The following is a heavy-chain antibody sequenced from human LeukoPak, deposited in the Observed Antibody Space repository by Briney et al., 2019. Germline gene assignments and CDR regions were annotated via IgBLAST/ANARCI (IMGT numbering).Heavy chain of an antibody. V-gene: IGHV3-15*01. CDR3: TTIAPLGYYDSSGYDIDY. CDR2: IKSKTDGGTT. D-gene: IGHD3-22*01. Sequence: GGSLRLSCAASGFTFSNAWMNWVRQAPGKGLEWVGRIKSKTDGGTTDYAAPVKGRFTISRDDSKNTLYLQMNSLKTEDTAVYYCTTIAPLGYYDSSGYDIDYWGQGTLVTVSS. CDR1: GFTFSNAW. J-gene: IGHJ4*02.